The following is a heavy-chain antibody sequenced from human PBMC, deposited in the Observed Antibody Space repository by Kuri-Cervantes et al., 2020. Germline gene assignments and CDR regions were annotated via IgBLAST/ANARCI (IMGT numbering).Heavy chain of an antibody. V-gene: IGHV3-23*01. D-gene: IGHD6-13*01. CDR3: AKSYSSSWYYFDY. CDR2: ISGSGGST. Sequence: LSLTCAASGFTFSSYAMSWVRQAPGKGLEWVSAISGSGGSTYYADSVKGRFTISRDNSKNTLYLQMNSLRAEDTAVYYCAKSYSSSWYYFDYWGQGTLVTVSS. J-gene: IGHJ4*02. CDR1: GFTFSSYA.